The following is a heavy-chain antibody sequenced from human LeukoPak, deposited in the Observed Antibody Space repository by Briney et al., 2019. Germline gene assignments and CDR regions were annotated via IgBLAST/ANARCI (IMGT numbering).Heavy chain of an antibody. CDR2: ISGSGGST. D-gene: IGHD6-13*01. Sequence: PGGALRLSCAASGFTFSTYAVSWVCQALGRGLGWVSDISGSGGSTYYADSVKGRFTISRDNSKDTVYLQMNSLRVDDTAVYYCAKSNREQLVRSYGLDVWGQGTTVTVSS. CDR1: GFTFSTYA. CDR3: AKSNREQLVRSYGLDV. V-gene: IGHV3-23*01. J-gene: IGHJ6*02.